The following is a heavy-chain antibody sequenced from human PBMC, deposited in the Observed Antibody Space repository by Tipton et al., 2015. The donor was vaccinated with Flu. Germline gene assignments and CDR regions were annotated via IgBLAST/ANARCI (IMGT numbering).Heavy chain of an antibody. D-gene: IGHD3-16*01. CDR1: GFTVSTNY. Sequence: GSLRFSCEASGFTVSTNYMGWVRQAPGKGREWVPVIYRGDRTYYADAVKGRFTTSRDNSKNTLYVQKNSLRVEDTAVYYCARVREADYAYGMDVWGQGTTVTVSS. CDR3: ARVREADYAYGMDV. J-gene: IGHJ6*02. V-gene: IGHV3-53*01. CDR2: IYRGDRT.